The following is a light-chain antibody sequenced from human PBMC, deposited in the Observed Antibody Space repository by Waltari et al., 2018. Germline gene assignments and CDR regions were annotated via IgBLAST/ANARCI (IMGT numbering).Light chain of an antibody. Sequence: IQLTQSPSSLSASVGDRVTITCRASQGFSSNLAWFQQGPGKAPKLLIYAASTLQSGVPSRFSGSGSGTDFTLTITSLQPEDFATYYCQQLYSYPLTFGGGTKVEIK. CDR3: QQLYSYPLT. V-gene: IGKV1-9*01. J-gene: IGKJ4*01. CDR2: AAS. CDR1: QGFSSN.